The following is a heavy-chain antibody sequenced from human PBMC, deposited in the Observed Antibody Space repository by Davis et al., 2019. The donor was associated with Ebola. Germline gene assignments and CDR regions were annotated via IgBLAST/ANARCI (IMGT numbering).Heavy chain of an antibody. CDR3: AKDLTFWRGCMDV. CDR1: GFTFSSYS. CDR2: IWYDGSNK. D-gene: IGHD3-3*01. Sequence: GESLKISCAASGFTFSSYSMNWVRQAPGKGLEWVAVIWYDGSNKYYADSVKGRFTISRDNSKNTLYLQMNSLRAEDTAVYYCAKDLTFWRGCMDVWGQGTTVTVSS. V-gene: IGHV3-30*02. J-gene: IGHJ6*02.